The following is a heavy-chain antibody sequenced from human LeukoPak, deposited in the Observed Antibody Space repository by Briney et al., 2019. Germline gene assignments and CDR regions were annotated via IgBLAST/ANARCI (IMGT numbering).Heavy chain of an antibody. D-gene: IGHD4-17*01. Sequence: GGSLRLSCAASGFTFSSFAMSWVRQAPGMGLEWVSSIGSSGDITYYADSVKGRFTISRDNSKNTLYLQMNSLRAEDTAVYYCARDIDNGDYVVYWGQGTLVTVSS. V-gene: IGHV3-23*01. CDR1: GFTFSSFA. CDR2: IGSSGDIT. CDR3: ARDIDNGDYVVY. J-gene: IGHJ4*02.